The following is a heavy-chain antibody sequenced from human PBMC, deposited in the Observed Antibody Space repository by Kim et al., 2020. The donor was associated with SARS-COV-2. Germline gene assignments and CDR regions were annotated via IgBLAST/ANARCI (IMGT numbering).Heavy chain of an antibody. J-gene: IGHJ3*02. Sequence: GGSLRLSCAASGFTFSNAWMSWVRQAPGKGLEWVGRIKSKTDGGTTDYAAPVKGRFTISRDDSKNTLYLQMNSLKTEDTAVYYCTTVLYYDSSGYDAFDIWGQGTMVTVSS. V-gene: IGHV3-15*01. CDR3: TTVLYYDSSGYDAFDI. D-gene: IGHD3-22*01. CDR2: IKSKTDGGTT. CDR1: GFTFSNAW.